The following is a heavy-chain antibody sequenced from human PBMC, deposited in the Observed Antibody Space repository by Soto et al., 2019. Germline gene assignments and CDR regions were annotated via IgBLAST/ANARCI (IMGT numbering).Heavy chain of an antibody. CDR1: GFTFSSYA. CDR2: ISYDGSNK. Sequence: ESGGGVVQPGRSLRLSCAASGFTFSSYAMHWVRQAPGKGLEWVAVISYDGSNKYYADSVKGRFTISRDNSKNTLYLQMNSLRAEDTAVYYCARLIVVVVAATRDAFDIWGQGTMVTVSS. CDR3: ARLIVVVVAATRDAFDI. V-gene: IGHV3-30-3*01. J-gene: IGHJ3*02. D-gene: IGHD2-15*01.